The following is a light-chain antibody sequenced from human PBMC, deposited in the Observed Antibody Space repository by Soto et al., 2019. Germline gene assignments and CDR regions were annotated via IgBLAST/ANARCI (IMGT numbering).Light chain of an antibody. CDR2: DAS. J-gene: IGKJ1*01. Sequence: EIVLTQSPATLSLSPGERATLSCRASQSVDAYLAWYQQRPGQAPRLLIFDASNRATGIPTRFSGSGSGTDFTLTISSREPQDLAVYYCQQRSNWAPTFSQGTKVEIK. CDR1: QSVDAY. V-gene: IGKV3-11*01. CDR3: QQRSNWAPT.